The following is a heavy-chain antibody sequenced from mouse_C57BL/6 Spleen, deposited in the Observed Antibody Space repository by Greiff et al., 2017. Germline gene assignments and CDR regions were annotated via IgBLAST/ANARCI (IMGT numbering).Heavy chain of an antibody. J-gene: IGHJ4*01. CDR3: ASVYGYGYAMDY. V-gene: IGHV2-2*01. D-gene: IGHD2-2*01. CDR1: GFSFTSYG. CDR2: IWSGGST. Sequence: VQRVESGPGLVQPSQSLSITCTVSGFSFTSYGVHWVRQSPGKGLEWLGVIWSGGSTDYNAAFISRLSISKDNSKSQVFFKMNSLQADDTAIYYCASVYGYGYAMDYWGQGTSVTVSS.